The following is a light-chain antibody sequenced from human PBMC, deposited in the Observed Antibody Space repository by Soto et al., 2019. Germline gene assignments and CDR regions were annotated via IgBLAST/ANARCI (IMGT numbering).Light chain of an antibody. CDR2: GAS. Sequence: IVLTQSPASLPVSPGEGATLSCRASQNVNNLLAWYQRKPGRPPRLLIYGASTRATGIPARFSGSGSGTEFTLSIISLQSEDFAVFYCQQYNRWPITFGLGTRLE. CDR3: QQYNRWPIT. J-gene: IGKJ5*01. CDR1: QNVNNL. V-gene: IGKV3-15*01.